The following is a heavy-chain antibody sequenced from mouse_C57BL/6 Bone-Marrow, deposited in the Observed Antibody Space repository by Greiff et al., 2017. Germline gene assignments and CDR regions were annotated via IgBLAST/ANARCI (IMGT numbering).Heavy chain of an antibody. V-gene: IGHV1-69*01. CDR3: ARARCGYDGAWFAY. J-gene: IGHJ3*01. CDR1: GYTFTSYW. D-gene: IGHD2-2*01. CDR2: IDPSDSYT. Sequence: VQLQQPGAELVMPGASVKLSCKASGYTFTSYWMHWVKQRPGQGLEWIGEIDPSDSYTNYNQKFKGKSTLTVDKSSSTAYMQLSSLTSEDSAVYYCARARCGYDGAWFAYWGQGTLVTVSA.